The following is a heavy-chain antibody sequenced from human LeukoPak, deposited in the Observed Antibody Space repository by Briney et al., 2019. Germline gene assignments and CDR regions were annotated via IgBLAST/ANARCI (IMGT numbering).Heavy chain of an antibody. CDR1: GLTVSSDF. CDR2: IDGGGTT. CDR3: ANRGY. Sequence: GGSLRLSCAASGLTVSSDFMIWVRQAPGKGLEWVSKIDGGGTTNYADSVKGRFTVSRDNSKNTLYLQMNALRVEDTAMYYCANRGYWGQGTLVTVSS. V-gene: IGHV3-66*01. J-gene: IGHJ4*02.